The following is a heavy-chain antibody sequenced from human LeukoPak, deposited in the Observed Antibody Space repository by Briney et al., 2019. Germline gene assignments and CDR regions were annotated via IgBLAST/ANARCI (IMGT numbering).Heavy chain of an antibody. D-gene: IGHD6-19*01. CDR2: IIPILGIA. Sequence: GASVKVSCKASGGTFSSYAISWVRQAPGQGLEWMGRIIPILGIANYAQKFQGRVTITADKSTSTAYMELSSLRSEDTAVYYCARDDIAVAGPYYYGMDVWGQGTTVTVSS. V-gene: IGHV1-69*04. CDR3: ARDDIAVAGPYYYGMDV. CDR1: GGTFSSYA. J-gene: IGHJ6*02.